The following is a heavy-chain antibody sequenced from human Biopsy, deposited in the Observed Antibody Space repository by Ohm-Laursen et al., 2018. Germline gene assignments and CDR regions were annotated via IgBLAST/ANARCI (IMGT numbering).Heavy chain of an antibody. J-gene: IGHJ4*02. V-gene: IGHV1-8*01. D-gene: IGHD3-22*01. Sequence: ASVKASCKASGYTFTNYNVNWVRQAPGQGLEWMGWMKPNSGNTGYAQNFQGRVTMTRNTSISTAYMELSSLTSVDTAVYYCARDFNYDGGGSFNFDYWGQGTLVTVSS. CDR3: ARDFNYDGGGSFNFDY. CDR1: GYTFTNYN. CDR2: MKPNSGNT.